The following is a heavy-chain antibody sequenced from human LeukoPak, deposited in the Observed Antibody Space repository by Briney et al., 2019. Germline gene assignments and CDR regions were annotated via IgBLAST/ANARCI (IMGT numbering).Heavy chain of an antibody. D-gene: IGHD3-3*01. V-gene: IGHV1-8*01. CDR3: ARGRGFLEWLPYYYYGMDV. J-gene: IGHJ6*02. Sequence: GASVKVSCKASGYTFTSYDFNWVRQATGQRPEWMGWMSPNSGDTGYAQKFQDRVTMTRNTSISTAYMELSSLRSDDTAVYYCARGRGFLEWLPYYYYGMDVWGQGTTVTVSS. CDR2: MSPNSGDT. CDR1: GYTFTSYD.